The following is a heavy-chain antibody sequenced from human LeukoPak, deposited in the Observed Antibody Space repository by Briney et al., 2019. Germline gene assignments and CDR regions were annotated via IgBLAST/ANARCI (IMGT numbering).Heavy chain of an antibody. D-gene: IGHD3-10*01. V-gene: IGHV3-30*02. Sequence: GGSLRLSCAASGFTFSSYGMHWVRQAPGKGLEWVAFIRYDGSNKYYADSVKGRFTISRDNSKNTLYLQMNSLRAEDTAVYYCAKGAYYGYYYYMDVWGRGTTVTISS. CDR3: AKGAYYGYYYYMDV. J-gene: IGHJ6*03. CDR2: IRYDGSNK. CDR1: GFTFSSYG.